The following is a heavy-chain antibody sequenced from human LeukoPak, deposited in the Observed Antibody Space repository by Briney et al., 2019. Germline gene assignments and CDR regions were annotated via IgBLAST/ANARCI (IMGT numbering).Heavy chain of an antibody. CDR1: GFTFGDYA. Sequence: KTGGSLRLSCTAPGFTFGDYAMSWFRQAPEKGLEWVGFIRSKAYGGTTEYAASVKGRFTISRDDSKSIAHLQMNSLKTEDTAVYYCTLALYTTYYYDSSGYYPPPDYWGQGTLVTVSS. V-gene: IGHV3-49*05. CDR3: TLALYTTYYYDSSGYYPPPDY. CDR2: IRSKAYGGTT. D-gene: IGHD3-22*01. J-gene: IGHJ4*02.